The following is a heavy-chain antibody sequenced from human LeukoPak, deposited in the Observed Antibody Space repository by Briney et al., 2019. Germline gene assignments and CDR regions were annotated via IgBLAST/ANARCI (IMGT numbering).Heavy chain of an antibody. Sequence: GGSLRLSCAASGFTFSSYAMSWVRQAPGKGLEWVSAISGSGGSTYYADSVKGRFTISRDNSKNTLYLQMNSPRAEDTAVYYCAKDSRPYSSSWFGFDYWGQGTLVTVSS. CDR1: GFTFSSYA. CDR3: AKDSRPYSSSWFGFDY. D-gene: IGHD6-13*01. J-gene: IGHJ4*02. CDR2: ISGSGGST. V-gene: IGHV3-23*01.